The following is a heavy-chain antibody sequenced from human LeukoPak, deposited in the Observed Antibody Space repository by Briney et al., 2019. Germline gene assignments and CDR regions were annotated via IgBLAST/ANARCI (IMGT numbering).Heavy chain of an antibody. V-gene: IGHV4-59*01. CDR3: AREFGGIAAAGTAFDI. J-gene: IGHJ3*02. D-gene: IGHD6-13*01. CDR1: GGSISSYY. Sequence: SETLSLTCTVSGGSISSYYWNWIRQPPGKGLEWIGYIYYSGSTNYNPSLKSRVTISVDTSKNQFSLKLSSVTAADTAVYYCAREFGGIAAAGTAFDIWGQGTMVTVSS. CDR2: IYYSGST.